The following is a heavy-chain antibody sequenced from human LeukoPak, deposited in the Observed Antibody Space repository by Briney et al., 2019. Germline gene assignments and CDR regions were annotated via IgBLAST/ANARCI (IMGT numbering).Heavy chain of an antibody. CDR3: ARGGEAARMDV. V-gene: IGHV3-64*01. Sequence: GGSLRLSGAASGFTFSSYAMHWVRQAPGKGLEYVSALVSNGGSTYYAKSVKGRFTISRDNSKNTLYLQMGSLRAEDTGVYYCARGGEAARMDVWGQGTTVTVSS. D-gene: IGHD6-6*01. CDR2: LVSNGGST. J-gene: IGHJ6*02. CDR1: GFTFSSYA.